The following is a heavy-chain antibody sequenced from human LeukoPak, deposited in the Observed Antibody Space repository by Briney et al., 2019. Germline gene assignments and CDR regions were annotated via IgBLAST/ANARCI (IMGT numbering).Heavy chain of an antibody. CDR1: GGSFSGYY. V-gene: IGHV4-34*01. D-gene: IGHD6-13*01. J-gene: IGHJ2*01. Sequence: ETSETLSLTCAVYGGSFSGYYWSWIRQPPGKGLEWIGEINHSGSTNYNPSLKSRVTISVDTSKNQFSLKLSSVTAADTAVYYCARRKQNPLSSRREWYFDLWGRGTLVTVSS. CDR2: INHSGST. CDR3: ARRKQNPLSSRREWYFDL.